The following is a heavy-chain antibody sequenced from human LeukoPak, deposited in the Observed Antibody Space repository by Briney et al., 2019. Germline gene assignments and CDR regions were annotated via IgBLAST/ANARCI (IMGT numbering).Heavy chain of an antibody. J-gene: IGHJ4*02. D-gene: IGHD3-10*01. CDR1: GFTFSSYA. V-gene: IGHV3-23*01. Sequence: GGSLRLSCAASGFTFSSYAMSWVRQAPGKGLEWVSTISGSGSSTYYADSVKGRFTISRDNSKNTLYLQMDSLRAEDTAIYYCARGGGTVIRGFIIDWGQGTLVTVSS. CDR3: ARGGGTVIRGFIID. CDR2: ISGSGSST.